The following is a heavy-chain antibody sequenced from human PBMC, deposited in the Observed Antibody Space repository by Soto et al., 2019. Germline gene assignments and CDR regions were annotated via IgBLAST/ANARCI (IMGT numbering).Heavy chain of an antibody. CDR1: SDSISNYY. J-gene: IGHJ4*02. Sequence: SETLSLTFTVSSDSISNYYCSWFRQPPGKGLEWIGYMHYNGYTSYNPSLRSRVTISVDTSKNQFSLKLSSVTAADTAVYFRARHDGSRSTDYWGQGTLVTVSS. CDR3: ARHDGSRSTDY. D-gene: IGHD3-10*01. CDR2: MHYNGYT. V-gene: IGHV4-59*08.